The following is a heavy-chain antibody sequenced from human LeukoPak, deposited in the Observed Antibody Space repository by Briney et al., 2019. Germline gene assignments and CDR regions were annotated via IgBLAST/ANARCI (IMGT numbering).Heavy chain of an antibody. J-gene: IGHJ5*02. Sequence: GGSLRLSCVVSGFTIGNYGMHWVRQAPDKGLEWVAMISHDGGSEHYGDSVKSRFTISRDISKNTLYLHMSSLRVEDTAVYYCAKDWGSSGWYNWFDPWGQGTLVTVSS. CDR3: AKDWGSSGWYNWFDP. CDR2: ISHDGGSE. CDR1: GFTIGNYG. D-gene: IGHD6-19*01. V-gene: IGHV3-30*18.